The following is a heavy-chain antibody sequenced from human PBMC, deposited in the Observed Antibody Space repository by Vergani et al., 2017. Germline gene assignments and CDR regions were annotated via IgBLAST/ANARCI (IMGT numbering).Heavy chain of an antibody. J-gene: IGHJ3*02. CDR1: GFTFTYHG. CDR3: ARQLRTARSGILHAFDI. V-gene: IGHV3-64*01. D-gene: IGHD1-1*01. CDR2: IGNYGGSI. Sequence: EVQLVESGGGLVKRGGSLRLACATSGFTFTYHGMYWVRQGPGKGLEFVSGIGNYGGSIQYGNSVKGRFIISRDNSKRTVFLQMGSLTTEDTGVYYCARQLRTARSGILHAFDIWGHGTLVTVSS.